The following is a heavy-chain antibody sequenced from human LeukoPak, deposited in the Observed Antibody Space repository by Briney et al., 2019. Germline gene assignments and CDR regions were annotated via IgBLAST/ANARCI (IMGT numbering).Heavy chain of an antibody. Sequence: SETLSLTCTVSGGSISSSSYYWGWIRQPPGKGLEWIGSIYYSGSTYYNPSLKSRVTISVDTSKNQFSLNLSSVTAADTAVYYCARHGSSWYYFDYWGQGTLVTVSS. CDR1: GGSISSSSYY. J-gene: IGHJ4*02. CDR2: IYYSGST. V-gene: IGHV4-39*01. CDR3: ARHGSSWYYFDY. D-gene: IGHD6-13*01.